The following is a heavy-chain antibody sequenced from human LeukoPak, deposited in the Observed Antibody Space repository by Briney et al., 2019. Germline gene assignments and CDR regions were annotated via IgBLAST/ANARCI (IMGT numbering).Heavy chain of an antibody. CDR3: ARVLDYDILTGYSD. CDR2: IIPIFGTA. J-gene: IGHJ4*02. D-gene: IGHD3-9*01. Sequence: ASVKVSCKASGGTFSSYAISWVRQAPGQGLEWMGGIIPIFGTANYAQKFQGRVTMTRDTSTSTVYMELSSLRSEDTAVYYCARVLDYDILTGYSDWGQGTLVTVSS. V-gene: IGHV1-69*05. CDR1: GGTFSSYA.